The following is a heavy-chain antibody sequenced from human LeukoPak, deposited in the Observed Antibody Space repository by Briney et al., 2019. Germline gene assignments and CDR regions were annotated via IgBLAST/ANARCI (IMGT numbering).Heavy chain of an antibody. CDR2: IYGGGST. Sequence: PGGSLRLSCAASGFTFSNFYMTWVRQAPGKGLEWVSVIYGGGSTYYADSVKGRFTISRDNSKNMLSLKMSSLRAEDTDVYYCARVALYALVIWGQGTLVTVSS. J-gene: IGHJ3*02. V-gene: IGHV3-53*01. CDR1: GFTFSNFY. D-gene: IGHD2-8*01. CDR3: ARVALYALVI.